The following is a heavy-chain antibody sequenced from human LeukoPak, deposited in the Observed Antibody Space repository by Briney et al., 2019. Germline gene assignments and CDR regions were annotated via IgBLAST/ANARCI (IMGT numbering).Heavy chain of an antibody. V-gene: IGHV4-59*01. CDR3: ARDPATRDSSGYYFDY. CDR1: GDSLSGYY. D-gene: IGHD3-22*01. J-gene: IGHJ4*02. CDR2: IYYSGTT. Sequence: SETLSLTRTVSGDSLSGYYWSWIRQPPGKGREWIGNIYYSGTTNYNPPLKSRVTISVDTSKNQFSLKLSSVTAADTAIYYCARDPATRDSSGYYFDYWGQGTLVTVSS.